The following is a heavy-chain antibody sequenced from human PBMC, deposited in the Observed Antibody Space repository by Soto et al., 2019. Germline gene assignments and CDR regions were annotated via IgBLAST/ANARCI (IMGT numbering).Heavy chain of an antibody. CDR2: ISSSGETV. CDR3: AREGFYAMDV. Sequence: LRLSCEVSGFTFSSYEMYWVRQAPGKGLEWVAYISSSGETVYYAGSVQGRFTISRDNAKNSLYLQMSSLGAEDTAVYYCAREGFYAMDVWGQGTTVTVSS. J-gene: IGHJ6*02. V-gene: IGHV3-48*03. D-gene: IGHD2-2*01. CDR1: GFTFSSYE.